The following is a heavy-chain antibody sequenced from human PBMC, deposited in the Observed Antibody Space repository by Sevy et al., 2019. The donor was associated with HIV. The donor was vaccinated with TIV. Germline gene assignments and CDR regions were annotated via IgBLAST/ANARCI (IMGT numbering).Heavy chain of an antibody. D-gene: IGHD3-22*01. CDR3: AKDHDYYDSSGYYPLDY. CDR1: GFTFSSYG. CDR2: IRYDGSIK. Sequence: GGSLRLSCATSGFTFSSYGMHWVRQAPGKGLEWVAFIRYDGSIKYYADSVKGRFTISRDNSKNTQYLQMNSLRAEDTAVYYCAKDHDYYDSSGYYPLDYWGQGTLVTVSS. V-gene: IGHV3-30*02. J-gene: IGHJ4*02.